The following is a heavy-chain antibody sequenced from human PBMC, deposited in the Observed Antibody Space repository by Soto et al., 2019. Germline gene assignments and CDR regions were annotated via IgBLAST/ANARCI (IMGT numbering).Heavy chain of an antibody. CDR1: GGSISSYY. V-gene: IGHV4-59*01. Sequence: PSEPLSLTCTVSGGSISSYYWSWMRQPPGKGLEWIGYIYYSGSTNYNPSLKSRDTISVDTSKNQFSLKLSSVTAADTAVYSGAAIYCTNGVCYHPYYYGMDVWGQGTTVTVSS. CDR3: AAIYCTNGVCYHPYYYGMDV. J-gene: IGHJ6*02. CDR2: IYYSGST. D-gene: IGHD2-8*01.